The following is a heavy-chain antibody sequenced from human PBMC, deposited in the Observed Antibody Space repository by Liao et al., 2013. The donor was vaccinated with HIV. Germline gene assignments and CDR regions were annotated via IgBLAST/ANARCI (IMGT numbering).Heavy chain of an antibody. Sequence: QVQLQESGPGLVKPSQTLSLTCTVSGGSISSGSYYWSWIRQPAGKGLEWIGRIYARGTTTNYNPSLKSRVTMSVDTSNNQFSLNLSSVTAADTAVYYCARGVDFWSGYSNYYYYMDVWGKGTTVTVSS. D-gene: IGHD3-3*01. J-gene: IGHJ6*03. V-gene: IGHV4-61*02. CDR3: ARGVDFWSGYSNYYYYMDV. CDR2: IYARGTTT. CDR1: GGSISSGSYY.